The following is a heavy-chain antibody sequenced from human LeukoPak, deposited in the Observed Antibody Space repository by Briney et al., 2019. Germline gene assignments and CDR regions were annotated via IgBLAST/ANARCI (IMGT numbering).Heavy chain of an antibody. CDR1: GGSISNYY. D-gene: IGHD3-9*01. CDR3: ARDPSRDWAPYAVDV. J-gene: IGHJ6*02. CDR2: ISYSGST. V-gene: IGHV4-59*12. Sequence: SETLSLTCTVSGGSISNYYWTWIRQPPGKGLEWIGYISYSGSTNYNPSLKSRITISSDPSRNQFSLRLSSVTAADTAAYYCARDPSRDWAPYAVDVWGPGDTVIVSS.